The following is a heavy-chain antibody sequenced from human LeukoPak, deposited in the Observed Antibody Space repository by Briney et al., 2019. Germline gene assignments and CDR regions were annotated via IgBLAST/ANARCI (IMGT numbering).Heavy chain of an antibody. J-gene: IGHJ2*01. Sequence: GESLRPSCAASGFTFSKDDFHWVRQTPGKGLEWVAAIGVTGDTYYADSVKGRFTISREDAANSLYLQMRSLGAGDTALYYCTKEFCGSRAACTGGSYYDFWGRGALVTVSS. D-gene: IGHD2-15*01. CDR3: TKEFCGSRAACTGGSYYDF. CDR1: GFTFSKDD. V-gene: IGHV3-13*01. CDR2: IGVTGDT.